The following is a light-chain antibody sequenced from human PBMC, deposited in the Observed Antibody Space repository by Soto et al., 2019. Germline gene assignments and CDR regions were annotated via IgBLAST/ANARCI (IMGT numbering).Light chain of an antibody. CDR2: AAS. J-gene: IGKJ5*01. Sequence: EIXVTQSXSTMSACVGDRVTITCRASQGINTYLAWYQQKPGKAPNLLIYAASTLQSGVPSRFSGSGSGTEFTLTITSLQPEDFATYYCQQLNTYPTFGQGTRLEI. CDR3: QQLNTYPT. CDR1: QGINTY. V-gene: IGKV1-9*01.